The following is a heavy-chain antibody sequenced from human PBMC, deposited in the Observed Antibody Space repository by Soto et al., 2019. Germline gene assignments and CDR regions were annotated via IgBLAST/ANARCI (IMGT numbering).Heavy chain of an antibody. CDR1: GFTFTSSA. CDR2: IVVGSGNT. Sequence: SVKVSCKASGFTFTSSAVQWVRQARGQRLEWIGWIVVGSGNTNYAQKFQERVTITRDMSTSTAYMELSSLRPEDTAVYYCAAAAKTIPIFGVVRSGFDYWGQGTLVTVSS. V-gene: IGHV1-58*01. D-gene: IGHD3-3*01. J-gene: IGHJ4*02. CDR3: AAAAKTIPIFGVVRSGFDY.